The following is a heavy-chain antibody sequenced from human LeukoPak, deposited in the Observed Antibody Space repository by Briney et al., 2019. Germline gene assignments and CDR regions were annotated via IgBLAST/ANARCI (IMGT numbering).Heavy chain of an antibody. CDR1: GGSISSSSYY. Sequence: MASETLSLTCTVSGGSISSSSYYWGWIRQPPGKGLEWIGRIYNSGTTDYNPSLKSRVTMSVDTSKNQFSLKLSSVTAADTAVYYCARDGYQLHQYNWNYGLSRSHWFDPWGQGTLVTVSS. J-gene: IGHJ5*02. CDR3: ARDGYQLHQYNWNYGLSRSHWFDP. CDR2: IYNSGTT. V-gene: IGHV4-39*07. D-gene: IGHD1-7*01.